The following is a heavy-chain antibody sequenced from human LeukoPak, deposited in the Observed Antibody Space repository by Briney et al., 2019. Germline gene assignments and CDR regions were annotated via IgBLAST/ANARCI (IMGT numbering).Heavy chain of an antibody. J-gene: IGHJ6*02. CDR1: GFTFSGYW. Sequence: PGGSLRLSCAASGFTFSGYWMHWVRQAPGKGLVWVSRINSDGSSTSYADSVKGRFTISRDNAKNTLYLQMNSLRAEDTAVYYCARGFPDYYYYGMDVWGQGTTVTVSS. V-gene: IGHV3-74*01. CDR3: ARGFPDYYYYGMDV. CDR2: INSDGSST.